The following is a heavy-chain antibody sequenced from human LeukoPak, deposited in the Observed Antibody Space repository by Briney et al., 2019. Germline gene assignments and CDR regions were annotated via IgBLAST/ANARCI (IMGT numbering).Heavy chain of an antibody. CDR1: GYTFTSYG. J-gene: IGHJ4*02. V-gene: IGHV1-18*01. D-gene: IGHD5-18*01. CDR2: ISAYNGNT. Sequence: ASVKVSFKASGYTFTSYGISWVRQAPGQGLEWMGWISAYNGNTNYVQKLQGRVTMTTDTSTSTAYMELRSLRSDDTAVYYCAREPAPYSYGLDWGQGTLVTVSS. CDR3: AREPAPYSYGLD.